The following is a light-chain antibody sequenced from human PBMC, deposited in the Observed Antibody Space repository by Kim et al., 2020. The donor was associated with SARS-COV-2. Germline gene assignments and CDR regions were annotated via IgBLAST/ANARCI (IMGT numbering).Light chain of an antibody. J-gene: IGKJ1*01. CDR1: QSISTW. CDR3: QQYNSYSLT. V-gene: IGKV1-5*03. CDR2: KAS. Sequence: DIQMTQSPSTLSASVGDRVTITCRASQSISTWLAWYQQKPGKAPKLLIYKASSLESGVPSRFSGSGSGTEFTLTISSLQPDDCATYYCQQYNSYSLTFGQGTKVDIK.